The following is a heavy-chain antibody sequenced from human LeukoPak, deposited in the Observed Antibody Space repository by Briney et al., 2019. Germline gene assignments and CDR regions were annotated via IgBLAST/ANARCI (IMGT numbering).Heavy chain of an antibody. Sequence: SETLSLTCTVSGYSISSGYYWGWIRQPPGKGLEWIGSNYHSGSTYYNPSLKSRVTISVDTSKNQFSLKLSSVTAADTAVYYCASLPRTYYDILTGIDYWGQGTLVTVSS. D-gene: IGHD3-9*01. V-gene: IGHV4-38-2*02. CDR2: NYHSGST. J-gene: IGHJ4*02. CDR3: ASLPRTYYDILTGIDY. CDR1: GYSISSGYY.